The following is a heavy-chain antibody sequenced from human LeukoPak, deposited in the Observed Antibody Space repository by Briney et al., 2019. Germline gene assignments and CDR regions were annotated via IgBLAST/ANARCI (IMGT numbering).Heavy chain of an antibody. V-gene: IGHV3-9*03. J-gene: IGHJ4*02. CDR2: ISWNSGSI. D-gene: IGHD6-19*01. CDR1: GFTFDDYA. CDR3: AKALSGWYGVGSDY. Sequence: PGRSLRLSCAASGFTFDDYAMHWVRQAPGKGLEWVSGISWNSGSIGYADSVKGRFTISRDNAKNSLYLQMNSLRAEDMALYYCAKALSGWYGVGSDYWGQGTLVTVSS.